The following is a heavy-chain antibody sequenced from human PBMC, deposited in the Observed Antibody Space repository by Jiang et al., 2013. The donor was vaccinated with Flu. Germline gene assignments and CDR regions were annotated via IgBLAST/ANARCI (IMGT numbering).Heavy chain of an antibody. J-gene: IGHJ2*01. D-gene: IGHD3-22*01. CDR3: ARGSYYYDSSAYYYSNWYFDL. Sequence: VQLVESGGGLVQPGGSLRLSCAASGFTFSSYEMNWVRQAPGKGLEWVAYISLSGSTIHFAGSVKGRFTISRDNAKNSLYLQMNSLRAEDTAVYYCARGSYYYDSSAYYYSNWYFDLWGRGTRGHCLL. CDR1: GFTFSSYE. V-gene: IGHV3-48*03. CDR2: ISLSGSTI.